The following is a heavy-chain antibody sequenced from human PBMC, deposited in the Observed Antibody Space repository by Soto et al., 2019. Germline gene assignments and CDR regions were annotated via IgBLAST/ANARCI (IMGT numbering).Heavy chain of an antibody. D-gene: IGHD7-27*01. CDR3: ALLILGSPAMTRADGY. J-gene: IGHJ4*02. CDR2: IYWNDYK. CDR1: GFSLSTTGVG. V-gene: IGHV2-5*01. Sequence: QITLKESGPTLVKPTQTLTLTCTFSGFSLSTTGVGVAWIRQPPGKALEWLALIYWNDYKRYSPSLESRLSITKDTSEHQVVLTVTNVDAVDTATYYCALLILGSPAMTRADGYWGQGTLVTVSS.